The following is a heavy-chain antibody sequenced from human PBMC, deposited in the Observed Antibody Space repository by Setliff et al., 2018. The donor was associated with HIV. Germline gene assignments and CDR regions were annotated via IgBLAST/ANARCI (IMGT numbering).Heavy chain of an antibody. D-gene: IGHD3-9*01. CDR2: IYTSGDT. Sequence: SETLSLTCTVSGGSISSSSYYWGWIRQPPGKGLEWIGRIYTSGDTNYNPSLKSRVTISMDTSKKQFSLKLRSVTAADTAVYYCARETEQDYDVVTETLVEGAYIQFWGQGSLVTVSS. V-gene: IGHV4-39*07. J-gene: IGHJ1*01. CDR3: ARETEQDYDVVTETLVEGAYIQF. CDR1: GGSISSSSYY.